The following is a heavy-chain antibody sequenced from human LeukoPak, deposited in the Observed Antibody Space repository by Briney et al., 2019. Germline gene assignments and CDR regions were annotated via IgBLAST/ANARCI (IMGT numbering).Heavy chain of an antibody. J-gene: IGHJ4*02. CDR1: GGSISSYY. D-gene: IGHD1-26*01. CDR2: IYTSGST. Sequence: SETLSLTCTVSGGSISSYYWSWIRQPAGKGLEWIGRIYTSGSTNYNPSHKSRVTISVDKSKNQFSLKLSSVTAADTAVYYCARVGATGSGYYFDYWGQGTLVTVSS. V-gene: IGHV4-4*07. CDR3: ARVGATGSGYYFDY.